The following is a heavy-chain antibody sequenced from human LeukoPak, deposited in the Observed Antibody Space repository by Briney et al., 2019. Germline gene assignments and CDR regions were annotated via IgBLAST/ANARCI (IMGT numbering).Heavy chain of an antibody. D-gene: IGHD6-19*01. CDR2: IYYSGST. Sequence: SETLSLTCTVSGGSISGYYWSWLRQPPGKGLEWIAYIYYSGSTNYHPSLKSRVTISVGTSKNQFSLKLSSVTAADTAVYYCARESVAGCFDYWGQGTLVTVSS. CDR3: ARESVAGCFDY. CDR1: GGSISGYY. J-gene: IGHJ4*02. V-gene: IGHV4-59*01.